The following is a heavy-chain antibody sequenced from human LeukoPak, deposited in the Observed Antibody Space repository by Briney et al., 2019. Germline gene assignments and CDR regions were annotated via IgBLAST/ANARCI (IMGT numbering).Heavy chain of an antibody. D-gene: IGHD1-26*01. J-gene: IGHJ6*03. V-gene: IGHV3-7*01. CDR3: ARGLRGSYSLYYYMDV. CDR1: GFTFSGYW. Sequence: GGSLRLSCAASGFTFSGYWMSWVRQAPGKGLEWVANIKQDGSEKYYVDSVKGRFTISRDNAKNSLYLQMNSLRAEDTAVYYCARGLRGSYSLYYYMDVWGKGTTATVSS. CDR2: IKQDGSEK.